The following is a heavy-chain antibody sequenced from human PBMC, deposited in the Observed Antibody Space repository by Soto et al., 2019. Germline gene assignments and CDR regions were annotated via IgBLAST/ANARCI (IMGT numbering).Heavy chain of an antibody. CDR2: IYYSGST. Sequence: PSETLSLTCTVSGGSISSSSYYWGWIRQPPGKGLEWIGSIYYSGSTYYNPSLKSRVTISVDTSKNQFSLKLSSVTAADTAVYYCAGDCSSTSCPPGGENWFDPWGQGTLVTVSS. D-gene: IGHD2-2*01. V-gene: IGHV4-39*01. J-gene: IGHJ5*02. CDR1: GGSISSSSYY. CDR3: AGDCSSTSCPPGGENWFDP.